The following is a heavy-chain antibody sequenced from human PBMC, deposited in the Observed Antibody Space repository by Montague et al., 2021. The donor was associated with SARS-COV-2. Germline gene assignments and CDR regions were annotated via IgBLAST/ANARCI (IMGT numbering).Heavy chain of an antibody. CDR1: GGSISSSSYY. D-gene: IGHD3-3*01. V-gene: IGHV4-39*01. CDR2: KYYSGST. Sequence: SETLSLTCTVSGGSISSSSYYWGWIRQPPGKGLEWIGNKYYSGSTYYNPSLKSRVTISVDTSKNQFSLRLSPVTAADTAVYYCARGDFGVVIIPYYYFCMDVWGKGTTVTVSS. CDR3: ARGDFGVVIIPYYYFCMDV. J-gene: IGHJ6*04.